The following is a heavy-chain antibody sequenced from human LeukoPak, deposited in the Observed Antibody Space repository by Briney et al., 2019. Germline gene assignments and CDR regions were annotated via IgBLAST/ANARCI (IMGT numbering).Heavy chain of an antibody. J-gene: IGHJ4*02. CDR1: VYTFTNYY. Sequence: GASVSVSYTAFVYTFTNYYIHWVRQAPGHRREWMGWINPNRGGTEYAQKLQGGVTMTRDTSISTAYMELRQLRADESGMHYCAREGMVESFCWGEGALGTVSS. CDR2: INPNRGGT. CDR3: AREGMVESFC. D-gene: IGHD2-8*01. V-gene: IGHV1-2*02.